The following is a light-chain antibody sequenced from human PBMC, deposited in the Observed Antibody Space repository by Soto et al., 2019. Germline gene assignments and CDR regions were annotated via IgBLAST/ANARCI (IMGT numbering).Light chain of an antibody. CDR2: AAS. CDR1: HGISSW. V-gene: IGKV1-12*01. J-gene: IGKJ1*01. Sequence: DVRLPQSRASVSGSVGDRVTIACRANHGISSWVAWYQQKPGKATKLLIDAASSVQSGVPSRFGGSGSGTDFTLTISSLQPEDFATYCCQQANRFPLTFGQGTKVDIK. CDR3: QQANRFPLT.